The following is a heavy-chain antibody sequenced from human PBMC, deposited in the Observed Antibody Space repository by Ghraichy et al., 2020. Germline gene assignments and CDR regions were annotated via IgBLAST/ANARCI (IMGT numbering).Heavy chain of an antibody. D-gene: IGHD4-17*01. J-gene: IGHJ2*01. CDR3: ARDSSSRLRTSRPDL. V-gene: IGHV3-48*02. Sequence: GGSLRLSCAASGFTFSSYDMNWVRQAPGRGLEWISYISSTSSHIYYAHSVKGRFTISRDDGRNSLYLQMNSLRDEDTAVYYCARDSSSRLRTSRPDLWGRGTLVTVAS. CDR2: ISSTSSHI. CDR1: GFTFSSYD.